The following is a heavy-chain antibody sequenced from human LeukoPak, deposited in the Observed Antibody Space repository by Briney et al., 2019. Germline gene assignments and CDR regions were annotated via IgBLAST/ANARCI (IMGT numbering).Heavy chain of an antibody. CDR3: AVSYSGGSIFDF. CDR2: INPNSGST. Sequence: ASVKVSCKASGYTFTGYYIHWVRQAPGQGLEWMGWINPNSGSTSYAQKSQGRVTMTRDTSISIAYMELTSLRSDDTAIYYCAVSYSGGSIFDFWDQGTLVTVSS. D-gene: IGHD6-19*01. J-gene: IGHJ4*02. CDR1: GYTFTGYY. V-gene: IGHV1-2*02.